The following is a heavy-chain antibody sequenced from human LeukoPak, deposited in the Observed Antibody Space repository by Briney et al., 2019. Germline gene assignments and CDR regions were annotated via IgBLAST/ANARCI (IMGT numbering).Heavy chain of an antibody. CDR3: ARGRALGRYFDWLLSRYNWFDP. CDR1: GYTFTGYY. Sequence: GASVKVSCKASGYTFTGYYMHWVRQAPGQGLEWMGWINPNSGGTNYAQKFQGRVTMTRDTSISTAYMELSRLRSDDTAVYYCARGRALGRYFDWLLSRYNWFDPWGQGTLVTVSS. V-gene: IGHV1-2*02. CDR2: INPNSGGT. J-gene: IGHJ5*02. D-gene: IGHD3-9*01.